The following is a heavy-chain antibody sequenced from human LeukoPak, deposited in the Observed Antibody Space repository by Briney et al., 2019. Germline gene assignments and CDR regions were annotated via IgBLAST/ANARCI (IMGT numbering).Heavy chain of an antibody. J-gene: IGHJ4*02. CDR1: GFTFSSYS. CDR3: ARDPTDYDYVWGSYPPRYFDY. CDR2: ISSSSSYI. D-gene: IGHD3-16*02. Sequence: GGSLRLSCAASGFTFSSYSMNWVRQAPGKGLEWVSSISSSSSYIYYADSVKGRFTISRDDAKNSLYLQMNSLRAEDTAVYYCARDPTDYDYVWGSYPPRYFDYWGQGTLVTVSS. V-gene: IGHV3-21*01.